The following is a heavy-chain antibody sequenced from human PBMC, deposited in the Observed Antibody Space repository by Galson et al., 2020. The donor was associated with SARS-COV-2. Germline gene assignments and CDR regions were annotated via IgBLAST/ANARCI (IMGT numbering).Heavy chain of an antibody. V-gene: IGHV3-23*01. CDR1: GFTFSSYA. Sequence: GGSLRLSCAASGFTFSSYAMNWVRQAPGEGLEWVSAISGSGDTTHYAGSVKGRFTISRDNSKNTLYMQMNSLRAEDTAVYYCAKGFYSSRQSETRGMDVWGQGATVTVSS. J-gene: IGHJ6*02. D-gene: IGHD6-13*01. CDR3: AKGFYSSRQSETRGMDV. CDR2: ISGSGDTT.